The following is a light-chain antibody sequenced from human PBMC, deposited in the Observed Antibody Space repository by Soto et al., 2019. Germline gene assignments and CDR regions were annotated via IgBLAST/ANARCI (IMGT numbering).Light chain of an antibody. J-gene: IGKJ5*01. CDR1: QSITAR. Sequence: DIQLTQSPSTLSASVADRVTITCRASQSITARLAWYQQKPGKPPKLLIYDASILERGVPSRFSGSGSGTEFTLTISSLQPDDFATYYCQQYDNLPPFTFGQGTRLEIK. CDR3: QQYDNLPPFT. V-gene: IGKV1-5*01. CDR2: DAS.